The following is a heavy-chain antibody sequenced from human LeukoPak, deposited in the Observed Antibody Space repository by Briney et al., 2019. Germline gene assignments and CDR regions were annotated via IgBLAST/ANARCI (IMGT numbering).Heavy chain of an antibody. CDR2: INGDGSTT. CDR1: GFTFSSYW. V-gene: IGHV3-74*01. Sequence: GGSLRLSCAASGFTFSSYWMHWVRQAPGKGLVWVSRINGDGSTTTYVDSVKGRFTIYRDNAKNTVYLQMNSLRVEDTAVYYCATDRSGSWDRFDPWGQGTLVTVSS. CDR3: ATDRSGSWDRFDP. D-gene: IGHD3-10*01. J-gene: IGHJ5*02.